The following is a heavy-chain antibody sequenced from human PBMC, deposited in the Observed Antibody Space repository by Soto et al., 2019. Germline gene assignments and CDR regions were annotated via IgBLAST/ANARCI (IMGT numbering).Heavy chain of an antibody. Sequence: QVQLVQSGAEVKKPGASVKVSCKASGYTFTSYYMHWVRQAPGQGLEWMGIINPSGGSTSYAQKFQGRVTMTRDTATSTAYMELSSLRSEDTAVYYCARDLEGYAIRGDRSNWFDPWGQGTLVTVSS. J-gene: IGHJ5*02. CDR3: ARDLEGYAIRGDRSNWFDP. CDR2: INPSGGST. V-gene: IGHV1-46*01. CDR1: GYTFTSYY. D-gene: IGHD2-8*01.